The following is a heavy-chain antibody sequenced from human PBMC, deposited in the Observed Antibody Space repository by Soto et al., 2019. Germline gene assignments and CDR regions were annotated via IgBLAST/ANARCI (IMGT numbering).Heavy chain of an antibody. CDR3: ARGGDIVVVPAAKHYYYMDV. V-gene: IGHV1-69*02. D-gene: IGHD2-2*01. Sequence: SVKVSCKASGGTFSSYTISWVRQAPGQGLEWMGRIIPILGIANYAQKFQGRVTITADKSTSTAYMELSSLRSEDTAVYYCARGGDIVVVPAAKHYYYMDVWG. J-gene: IGHJ6*03. CDR2: IIPILGIA. CDR1: GGTFSSYT.